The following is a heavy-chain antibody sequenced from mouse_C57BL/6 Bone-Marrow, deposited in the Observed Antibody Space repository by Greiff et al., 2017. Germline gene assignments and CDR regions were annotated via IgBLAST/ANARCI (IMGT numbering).Heavy chain of an antibody. Sequence: VQLQQSGPELVKPGASVKMSCKASGYTFTDYYMHWVKQSHGKSLEWIGYIYPNNGGNGYNQKFKGKDALTVDKSSSTAYMELRSLTSEDSAVYYCARECGNYGYSAMDYWGQGTSVTVSS. V-gene: IGHV1-34*01. J-gene: IGHJ4*01. CDR2: IYPNNGGN. CDR1: GYTFTDYY. CDR3: ARECGNYGYSAMDY. D-gene: IGHD1-1*02.